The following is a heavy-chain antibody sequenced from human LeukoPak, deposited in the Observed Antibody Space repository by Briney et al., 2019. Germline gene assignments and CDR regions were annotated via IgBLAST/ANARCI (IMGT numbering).Heavy chain of an antibody. CDR3: ARDKYGSGSYYTDY. CDR1: GFTFSRYS. J-gene: IGHJ4*02. V-gene: IGHV3-48*01. CDR2: ISSSSTI. Sequence: GSLRLSCAASGFTFSRYSMNWVRRAPGKGLEWVSYISSSSTIYYADSVKGRFTISRDNAKNSLYLQMNSLRAEDTAVYYCARDKYGSGSYYTDYWGQGTLVTVSP. D-gene: IGHD3-10*01.